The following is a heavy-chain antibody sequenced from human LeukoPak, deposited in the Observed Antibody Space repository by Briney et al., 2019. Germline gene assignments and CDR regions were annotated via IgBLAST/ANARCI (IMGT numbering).Heavy chain of an antibody. D-gene: IGHD3-16*01. Sequence: GGSLRLSCAASEFTFDYYGMSWVRQAPGKGLEGVSGINWNGYSIVYADSVKGRFTISRDNGKNFLYLQMNSLKAEDTAFYHCARVDYASGYFDLWGRGTLVTVSS. V-gene: IGHV3-20*01. CDR1: EFTFDYYG. CDR2: INWNGYSI. J-gene: IGHJ2*01. CDR3: ARVDYASGYFDL.